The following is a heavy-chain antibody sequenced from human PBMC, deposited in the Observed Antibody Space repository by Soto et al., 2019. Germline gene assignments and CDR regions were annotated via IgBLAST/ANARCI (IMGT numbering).Heavy chain of an antibody. CDR1: GFSFSTHA. V-gene: IGHV3-23*01. J-gene: IGHJ4*02. CDR3: AREGGSIGGWFGRKFDS. D-gene: IGHD6-19*01. CDR2: ISSGGTTT. Sequence: LRLSCTASGFSFSTHAMSWVHQAPGKGLEWVSSISSGGTTTFYAASVEGRFTISRDKSKNTLYLQMNSLRADDTAVYYCAREGGSIGGWFGRKFDSWGQGTQVTVSS.